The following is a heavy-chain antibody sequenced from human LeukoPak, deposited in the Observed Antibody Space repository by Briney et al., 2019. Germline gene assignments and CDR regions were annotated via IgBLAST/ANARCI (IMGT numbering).Heavy chain of an antibody. CDR3: ARDYENYDILTGYSNTPLGY. J-gene: IGHJ4*02. CDR1: GFTVSSNY. CDR2: IYSGGST. D-gene: IGHD3-9*01. Sequence: GSLRLSCAASGFTVSSNYMSWVRQAPGKGLEWVSVIYSGGSTYYADSVKGRFTISRDNSKNTLYLQMNSLRAEDTAVYYCARDYENYDILTGYSNTPLGYWGQGTLVTVSS. V-gene: IGHV3-66*02.